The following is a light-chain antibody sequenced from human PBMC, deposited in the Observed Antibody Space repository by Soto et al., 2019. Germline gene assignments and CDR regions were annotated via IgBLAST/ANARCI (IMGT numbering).Light chain of an antibody. J-gene: IGKJ5*01. CDR2: VAS. CDR1: QDISNY. V-gene: IGKV1-27*01. CDR3: QQYLSDPIT. Sequence: DIQMTQSPSSLSASIGDRVTNTCRASQDISNYLAWYQQKPGKSPNLLVYVASTLQPGVPSRFSGSGSGTDFSLTIGSLQPEDVGTYFCQQYLSDPITFGQGTRLDIK.